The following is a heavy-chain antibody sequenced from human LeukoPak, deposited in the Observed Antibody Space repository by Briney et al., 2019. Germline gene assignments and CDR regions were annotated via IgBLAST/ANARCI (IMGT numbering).Heavy chain of an antibody. CDR3: ARGGYCSSTSCYPWGNWFDP. CDR2: IIPIFGTA. J-gene: IGHJ5*02. D-gene: IGHD2-2*01. CDR1: GGTFSSSA. V-gene: IGHV1-69*13. Sequence: GASVKVSCKASGGTFSSSAISWVRQAPGQGLEWMGGIIPIFGTANYAQEFQGRVTITADESTSTAYMKLSSLRSEDTDVYYCARGGYCSSTSCYPWGNWFDPWGQGTLVTVSS.